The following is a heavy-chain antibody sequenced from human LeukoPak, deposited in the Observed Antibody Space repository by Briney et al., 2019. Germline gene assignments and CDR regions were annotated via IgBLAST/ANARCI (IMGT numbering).Heavy chain of an antibody. J-gene: IGHJ6*03. CDR2: INTDGSST. V-gene: IGHV3-74*01. CDR3: ARDGSSWYYYYMDV. CDR1: GFTFSSYW. Sequence: GGSLRLSCAASGFTFSSYWMHWVRQAPGKGLVWVSRINTDGSSTSYADSVKGRFTISRDNVKNTLYLQMNSLRAEDTAVYYCARDGSSWYYYYMDVWGKGTTVTVSS. D-gene: IGHD6-13*01.